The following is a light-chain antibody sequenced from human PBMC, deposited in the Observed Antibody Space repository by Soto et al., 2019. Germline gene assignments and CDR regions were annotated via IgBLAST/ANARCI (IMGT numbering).Light chain of an antibody. CDR3: QVWDIMTDNYV. CDR1: NIGNKR. J-gene: IGLJ1*01. CDR2: YDS. Sequence: ELTQSPSVSVAPEKTATITCGGNNIGNKRVHWYRQKPGQAPVLLISYDSDRPSGIPERFSGSNSGNTATLTISRVEAGDEADYYCQVWDIMTDNYVFGSGTKVTVL. V-gene: IGLV3-21*04.